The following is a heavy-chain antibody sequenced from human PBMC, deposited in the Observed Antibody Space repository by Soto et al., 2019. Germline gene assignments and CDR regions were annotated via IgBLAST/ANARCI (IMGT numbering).Heavy chain of an antibody. CDR2: INAGNGNT. CDR3: ARAAYCGGDCSLWDYGMDV. CDR1: GYTFTSYA. Sequence: QVQLVQSGAEVKKPGASVKVFCKASGYTFTSYAMHWVRQAPGQRLEWMGWINAGNGNTKYSQKFQGRVTITRDTSASTAYMELSSLRSEDTAVYYCARAAYCGGDCSLWDYGMDVWGQGTTVTVSS. V-gene: IGHV1-3*01. D-gene: IGHD2-21*02. J-gene: IGHJ6*02.